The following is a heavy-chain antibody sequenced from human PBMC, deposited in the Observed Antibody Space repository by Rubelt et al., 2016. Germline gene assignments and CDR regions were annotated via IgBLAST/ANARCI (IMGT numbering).Heavy chain of an antibody. Sequence: NPSGGSTSYAQKFQGRVTMTRDTSTSTVYMELRSLRSEDTGVYYCARDSVAYCGGDCYSYFDYWGQGTLVTVSS. J-gene: IGHJ4*02. CDR2: NPSGGST. D-gene: IGHD2-21*02. CDR3: ARDSVAYCGGDCYSYFDY. V-gene: IGHV1-46*03.